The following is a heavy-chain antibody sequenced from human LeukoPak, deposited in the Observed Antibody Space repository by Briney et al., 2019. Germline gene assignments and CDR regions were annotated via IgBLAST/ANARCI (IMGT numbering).Heavy chain of an antibody. J-gene: IGHJ4*02. CDR3: ATDIYQAGFGLRLHIPYGY. CDR1: GYTLTELS. V-gene: IGHV1-24*01. CDR2: FDPEDGET. D-gene: IGHD5-12*01. Sequence: ASVKVFCKVSGYTLTELSMHWMRQAPGKGLEWMGGFDPEDGETIYAQKFQGRVTMTEDTSTDTAYMELSSLRSEDTAVYYCATDIYQAGFGLRLHIPYGYWGQGTLVTVSS.